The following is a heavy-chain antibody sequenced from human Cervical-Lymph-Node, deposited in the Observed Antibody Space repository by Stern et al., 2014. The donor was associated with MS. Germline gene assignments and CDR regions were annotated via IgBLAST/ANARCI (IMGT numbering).Heavy chain of an antibody. CDR1: GFTFSNHW. J-gene: IGHJ4*02. D-gene: IGHD1-1*01. Sequence: EVQLVESGGNLVQPGGSLRLSCAASGFTFSNHWMHWVRQAPGKGLDWVSRLRGDGAGPSYADSVKGRFTISRDNAKITLYLQMDSLRAEDTGVYFCARDGVTGTTRADYWGQGTLVTVSS. V-gene: IGHV3-74*01. CDR2: LRGDGAGP. CDR3: ARDGVTGTTRADY.